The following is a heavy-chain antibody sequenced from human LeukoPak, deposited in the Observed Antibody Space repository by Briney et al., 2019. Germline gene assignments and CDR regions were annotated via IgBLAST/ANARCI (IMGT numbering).Heavy chain of an antibody. D-gene: IGHD3-10*01. CDR1: GFTFSSYS. CDR3: ARDFLTGPNTGGAFDI. J-gene: IGHJ3*02. V-gene: IGHV3-21*01. CDR2: ISSGSSYI. Sequence: GGSLRLSCAASGFTFSSYSMNWVRQAPGKGLEWVSSISSGSSYIYYADSMKGRFTISRDNAKNSLYLQLNSLRAEDTAVYYCARDFLTGPNTGGAFDIWGQGTMVTVSS.